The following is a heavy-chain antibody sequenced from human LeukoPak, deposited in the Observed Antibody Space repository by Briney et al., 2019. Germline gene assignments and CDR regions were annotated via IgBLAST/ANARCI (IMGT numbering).Heavy chain of an antibody. Sequence: SETLSLTCTVSGGSISSSSYYWGWIRQPLGKGLEWIGSILHSGSTYYNPSLMSRVTISVDTSQNQFSLKLSSVTAADTAVYYCARQGLGWTTVTSNWDFDLWGRGTLVTVSS. D-gene: IGHD4-17*01. V-gene: IGHV4-39*01. J-gene: IGHJ2*01. CDR3: ARQGLGWTTVTSNWDFDL. CDR2: ILHSGST. CDR1: GGSISSSSYY.